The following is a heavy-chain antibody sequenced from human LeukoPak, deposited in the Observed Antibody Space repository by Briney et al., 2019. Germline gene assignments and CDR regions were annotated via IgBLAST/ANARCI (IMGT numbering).Heavy chain of an antibody. J-gene: IGHJ4*02. D-gene: IGHD3-22*01. Sequence: GASVKVSCKASGYTFTSYGISWVRQAPGQGLEWTGWISAYNGNTNYAQKLQGRVAMTTDTSTSTAYMELRSLRSDDTAVYYCARDLPTRDYYDSSGYYRYWGQGTLVTVSS. V-gene: IGHV1-18*01. CDR3: ARDLPTRDYYDSSGYYRY. CDR2: ISAYNGNT. CDR1: GYTFTSYG.